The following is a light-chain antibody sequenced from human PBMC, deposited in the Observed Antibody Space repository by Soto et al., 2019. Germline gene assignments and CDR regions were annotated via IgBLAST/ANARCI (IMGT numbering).Light chain of an antibody. V-gene: IGLV1-51*01. CDR2: NNN. CDR3: VTWDTSLRTGV. CDR1: SSNIGADFD. Sequence: QSVLTQPPSVSGAPGQRVTISCTGSSSNIGADFDVHWYQRLPGTAPKLLIYNNNNGRPSGTPDRISGSASGTSATLTITGLQTGDEADYFCVTWDTSLRTGVIGGGTKVTVL. J-gene: IGLJ3*02.